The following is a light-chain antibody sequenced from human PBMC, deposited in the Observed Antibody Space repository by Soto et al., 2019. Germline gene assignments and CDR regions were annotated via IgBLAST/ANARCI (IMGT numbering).Light chain of an antibody. V-gene: IGKV3-20*01. CDR3: QQYGTSEIS. Sequence: VWNQSLGTLSLYLGGRATLSCRASQSLTNSFIAWYQQRPGQAPRLLIYDTSSRASGIPDRFSGCGSGTDFTLTISRLETEDFAVFYSQQYGTSEISSGDGTRLEIK. J-gene: IGKJ5*01. CDR2: DTS. CDR1: QSLTNSF.